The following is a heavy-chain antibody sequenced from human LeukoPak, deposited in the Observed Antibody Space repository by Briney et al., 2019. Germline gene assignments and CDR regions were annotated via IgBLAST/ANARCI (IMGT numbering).Heavy chain of an antibody. CDR2: INPSGGST. J-gene: IGHJ6*03. CDR1: GYTFTSYY. V-gene: IGHV1-46*01. Sequence: ASVKVSCKASGYTFTSYYMHWVRQAPGQGLEWMGIINPSGGSTSYAQKFQGRVTMTRDTSTSTVYMELSSLRSEDTAVYYCARDTQLITHSPRKGYYYMDVWGKGTTVTVSS. D-gene: IGHD1-20*01. CDR3: ARDTQLITHSPRKGYYYMDV.